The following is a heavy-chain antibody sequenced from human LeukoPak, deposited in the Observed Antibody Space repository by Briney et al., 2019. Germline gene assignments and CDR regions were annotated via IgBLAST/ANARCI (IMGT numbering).Heavy chain of an antibody. CDR1: GFTFSSYS. CDR2: ISGGGGST. Sequence: GGSLRLSCAASGFTFSSYSMSWVRQAPGKGLEWVAAISGGGGSTYYADSVKGRFTISRDNSKNPLYLQMNSLRAEDTAVYYCAKRDIVVVPAATTLDYWGQGTLVTVSS. CDR3: AKRDIVVVPAATTLDY. J-gene: IGHJ4*02. D-gene: IGHD2-2*01. V-gene: IGHV3-23*01.